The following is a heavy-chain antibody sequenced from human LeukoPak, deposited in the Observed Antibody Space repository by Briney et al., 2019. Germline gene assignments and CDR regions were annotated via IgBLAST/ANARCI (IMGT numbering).Heavy chain of an antibody. CDR3: ARGPDTSTLPLDY. CDR2: ISDDGSAQ. J-gene: IGHJ4*02. CDR1: GFAFSTSA. Sequence: PGGSLRLSCAASGFAFSTSAMHWIRQAPGKGPERVAVISDDGSAQYYAGSVKGRFTISRDNSKNTLFLQMNRLGTDDTALYFCARGPDTSTLPLDYWGQGTRVTVSS. V-gene: IGHV3-30*04. D-gene: IGHD5-18*01.